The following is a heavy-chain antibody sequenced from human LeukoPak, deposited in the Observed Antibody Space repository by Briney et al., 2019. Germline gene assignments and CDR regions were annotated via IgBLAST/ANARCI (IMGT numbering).Heavy chain of an antibody. CDR1: GYTFTGYY. V-gene: IGHV1-2*06. D-gene: IGHD2-15*01. CDR3: ARDSQYCSGGSCHY. J-gene: IGHJ4*02. Sequence: ASVKVSCKASGYTFTGYYMHWVRQAPGQGLEWMGRINPNSGGTNYAQKFQGRVTMTRDTSISTAYMELSRLRSDDTAVYYCARDSQYCSGGSCHYWGQGTLVTVSS. CDR2: INPNSGGT.